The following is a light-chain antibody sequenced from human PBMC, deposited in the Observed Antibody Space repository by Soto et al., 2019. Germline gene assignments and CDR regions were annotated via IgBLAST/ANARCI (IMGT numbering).Light chain of an antibody. V-gene: IGKV3-20*01. CDR1: QSLTNTF. Sequence: VVLTQSPGTLSLSPGEGATLSFRASQSLTNTFLTWYQQKPGQAPRLLIYGVFSRATGIPDRFSGSGSGTDFTLSISRLEPEDSAVYFCQQYAYSPRTFGQGTKVDIK. CDR3: QQYAYSPRT. CDR2: GVF. J-gene: IGKJ1*01.